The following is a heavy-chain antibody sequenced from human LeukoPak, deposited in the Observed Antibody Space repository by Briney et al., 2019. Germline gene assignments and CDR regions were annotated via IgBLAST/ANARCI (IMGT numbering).Heavy chain of an antibody. CDR2: IANDGSHT. D-gene: IGHD3-10*01. Sequence: PGGSLRLSCAASGFTYSNYFMHWVRQGPGKGLEWVADIANDGSHTFYVESVKGRFTISRDNSKNTLYLQMNSLRVEDTAVYFCARERQDTIIHSGAFDIWGQGTMVTVSS. CDR1: GFTYSNYF. CDR3: ARERQDTIIHSGAFDI. V-gene: IGHV3-30-3*01. J-gene: IGHJ3*02.